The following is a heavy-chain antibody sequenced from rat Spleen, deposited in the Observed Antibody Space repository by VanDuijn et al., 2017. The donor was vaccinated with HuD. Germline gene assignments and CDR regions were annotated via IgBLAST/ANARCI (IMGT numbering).Heavy chain of an antibody. CDR2: ISTGGGST. CDR3: ATQSIIRVPLFDY. V-gene: IGHV5-27*01. Sequence: EVQLAESGGGLVQPGRSLKLSCAASGFTFSDYNMAWVRQAPTKGLDWVAYISTGGGSTYYRDSVQGRFTISRDNAKSNLYLQMDSLRSEDTATYYCATQSIIRVPLFDYWGQGVMVTVSS. CDR1: GFTFSDYN. J-gene: IGHJ2*01. D-gene: IGHD4-3*01.